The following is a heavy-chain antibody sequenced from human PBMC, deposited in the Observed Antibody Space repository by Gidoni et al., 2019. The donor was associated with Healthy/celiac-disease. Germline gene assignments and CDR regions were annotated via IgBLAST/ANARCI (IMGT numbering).Heavy chain of an antibody. Sequence: QLQLQESGPGLVKPSETLSLTCTVSGGSISSSSYYWGWIRQPPGKGLEWIGSIYYSGRTYYKPSLKSRVTISVDTSKNQFSLKLSSVTAADTAVYYCARLGPIQLWARVDYWGQGTLVTVSS. CDR2: IYYSGRT. CDR3: ARLGPIQLWARVDY. D-gene: IGHD5-18*01. V-gene: IGHV4-39*01. J-gene: IGHJ4*02. CDR1: GGSISSSSYY.